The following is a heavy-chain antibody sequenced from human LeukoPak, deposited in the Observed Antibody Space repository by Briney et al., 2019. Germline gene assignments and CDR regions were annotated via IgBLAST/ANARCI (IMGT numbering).Heavy chain of an antibody. V-gene: IGHV3-48*03. CDR1: GFTFSNYE. CDR3: ARGGSFVEY. D-gene: IGHD3-10*01. J-gene: IGHJ4*02. Sequence: GGSLRLSCAASGFTFSNYEMHWVRRAPGKGLEWVSYISSGGSTVYYADSVKGRFTVSRDNAKNSLYLQMSSLRAEDTAVYYCARGGSFVEYWGRGTLVSVSS. CDR2: ISSGGSTV.